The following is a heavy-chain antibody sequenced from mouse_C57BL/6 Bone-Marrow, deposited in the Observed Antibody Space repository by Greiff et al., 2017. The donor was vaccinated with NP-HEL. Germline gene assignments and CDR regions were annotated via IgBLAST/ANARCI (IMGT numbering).Heavy chain of an antibody. Sequence: EVQLQQSGPELVKPGASVKISCKASGYTFTDYYMNWVKQSHGKSLEWIGDINPNNGGTSYNQKFKGKATLTVDKSSSTAYMELRSLTSEDSAVYYCARRGRWDYWGQGTSVTVSS. CDR1: GYTFTDYY. CDR3: ARRGRWDY. V-gene: IGHV1-26*01. J-gene: IGHJ4*01. CDR2: INPNNGGT.